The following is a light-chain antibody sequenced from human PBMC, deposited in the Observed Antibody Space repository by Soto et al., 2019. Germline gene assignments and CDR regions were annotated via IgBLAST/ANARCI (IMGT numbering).Light chain of an antibody. J-gene: IGKJ1*01. Sequence: IVLTRAPAALSLSPGERATLSCRASQSFVTMYLAWYQQKPGQAPRLLMYGASRRPTGIPDRFSGSGSGTDFTLTISRLEPEDFAVYYCQQFGSSPRTFGQGTKVDIK. CDR2: GAS. V-gene: IGKV3-20*01. CDR1: QSFVTMY. CDR3: QQFGSSPRT.